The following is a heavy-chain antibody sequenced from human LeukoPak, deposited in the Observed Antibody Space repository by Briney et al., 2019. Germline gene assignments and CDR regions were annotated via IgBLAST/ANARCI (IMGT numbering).Heavy chain of an antibody. V-gene: IGHV3-11*04. Sequence: GGSLRLSCAASGFTFSDYYMSWIRQAPGKGLEWVSYISSSGSTIYYADSVKGRFTISGDNAKNSLYLQMNSLRAEDTAVYYCATYSSGWRGNYYYYMDVWGKGTTVTVSS. CDR3: ATYSSGWRGNYYYYMDV. J-gene: IGHJ6*03. D-gene: IGHD6-19*01. CDR1: GFTFSDYY. CDR2: ISSSGSTI.